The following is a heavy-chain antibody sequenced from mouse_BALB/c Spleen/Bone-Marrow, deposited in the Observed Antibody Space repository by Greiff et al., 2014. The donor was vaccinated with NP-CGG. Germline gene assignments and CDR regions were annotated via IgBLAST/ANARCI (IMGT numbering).Heavy chain of an antibody. J-gene: IGHJ4*01. CDR1: GYTFTSYW. V-gene: IGHV1S81*02. CDR2: INPSNGRT. Sequence: QVQLQQSGAELVKPGASVKLSCKASGYTFTSYWMHWVKQRPGQGLEWIGEINPSNGRTNYNEKFKSKATLTVDKSSSTAYMQPRSLTSEDSAVYYCAREGNYYGSIATDYWGQGTSVTVSS. D-gene: IGHD1-1*01. CDR3: AREGNYYGSIATDY.